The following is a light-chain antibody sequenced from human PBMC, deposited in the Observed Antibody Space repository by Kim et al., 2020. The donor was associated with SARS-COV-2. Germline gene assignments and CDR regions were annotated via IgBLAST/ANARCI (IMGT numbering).Light chain of an antibody. J-gene: IGLJ3*02. CDR2: EVN. CDR3: SSYAGRNHWL. V-gene: IGLV2-8*01. CDR1: SSDVGGYNY. Sequence: GQSGTLSCTGTSSDVGGYNYVSWYQQHPDKAPNLMIYEVNKRPAWGPDRFAGSKSSNTGSLTLSGLQAEDEADYYCSSYAGRNHWLFGGGTKLTVL.